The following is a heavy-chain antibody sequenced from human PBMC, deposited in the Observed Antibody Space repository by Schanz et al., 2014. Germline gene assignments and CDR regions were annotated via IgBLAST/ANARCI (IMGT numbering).Heavy chain of an antibody. V-gene: IGHV4-34*02. D-gene: IGHD2-2*01. CDR2: VHPSGTT. J-gene: IGHJ5*02. CDR1: GVSFSFYY. Sequence: QVHLQQWGAGLLQPSETLSLTCGVGGVSFSFYYWSWVRQPPGKGRGWIGEVHPSGTTNYNPSLNYQVTMSVDASKNQSPQKLTSVTAADTAVYYCARGQDHAKTGDLWGRGTLVTISS. CDR3: ARGQDHAKTGDL.